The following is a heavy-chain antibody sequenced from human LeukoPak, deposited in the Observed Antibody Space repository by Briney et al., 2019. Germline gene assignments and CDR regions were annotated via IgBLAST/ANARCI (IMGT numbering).Heavy chain of an antibody. CDR2: IYHSGST. D-gene: IGHD2-2*01. V-gene: IGHV4-39*07. J-gene: IGHJ5*02. CDR3: ARTLGYCSSTSCYGRWFDP. CDR1: GGSISGSSYH. Sequence: SETLSLTCTVSGGSISGSSYHWGWIRQPPGKGLEWIGYIYHSGSTYYNPSLKSRVTISVDRSKNQFSLKLSSVTAADTAVYYCARTLGYCSSTSCYGRWFDPWGQGTLVTVSS.